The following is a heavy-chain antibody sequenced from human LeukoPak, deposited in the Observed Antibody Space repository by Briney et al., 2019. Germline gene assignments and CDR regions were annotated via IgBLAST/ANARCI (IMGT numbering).Heavy chain of an antibody. CDR1: GFTFSSYA. CDR2: ISGSGTST. J-gene: IGHJ4*02. D-gene: IGHD1-26*01. CDR3: AKDNFGIVGATDVLDY. Sequence: GGSLRLSCAASGFTFSSYAMSWVRQAPGKGLEWVSAISGSGTSTYYAESVRGRFTISRDSSKNTLYLQMNSLRAEDTAVYYCAKDNFGIVGATDVLDYWGQGTPVTVSS. V-gene: IGHV3-23*01.